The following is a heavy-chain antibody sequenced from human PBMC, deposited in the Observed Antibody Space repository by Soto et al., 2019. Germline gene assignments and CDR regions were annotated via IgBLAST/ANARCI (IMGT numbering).Heavy chain of an antibody. V-gene: IGHV1-18*01. CDR2: ISAYNGNT. CDR1: GYTFSSYH. J-gene: IGHJ4*02. CDR3: GREGPPTAF. Sequence: QVQLVQSGAEVKKPGASVKVSCKASGYTFSSYHISWVRQAPGQGLEWMGWISAYNGNTNYTQKRXGRATMPTDTPTSTAHMELRSLRSGDRAVYYCGREGPPTAFWGQGTVVTGSS.